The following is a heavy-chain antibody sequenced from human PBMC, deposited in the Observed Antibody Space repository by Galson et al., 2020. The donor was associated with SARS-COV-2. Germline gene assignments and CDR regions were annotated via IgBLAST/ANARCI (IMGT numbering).Heavy chain of an antibody. J-gene: IGHJ3*02. Sequence: TLSLTCAVSGTSISSGSYSWNWIRQPPGKGLEWTGYISHSGGTYYNPSLKSRVTISGDRSKNQFSLSLSSVTAADTAVYYCARLHYGEYAPEAFDIWGPGTRVTVAS. V-gene: IGHV4-30-2*01. D-gene: IGHD4-17*01. CDR2: ISHSGGT. CDR1: GTSISSGSYS. CDR3: ARLHYGEYAPEAFDI.